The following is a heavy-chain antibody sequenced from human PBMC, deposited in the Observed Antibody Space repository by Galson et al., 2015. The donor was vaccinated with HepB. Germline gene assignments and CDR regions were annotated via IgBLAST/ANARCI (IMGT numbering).Heavy chain of an antibody. Sequence: SLRLSCAASGFTFSSYAMHWVRQAPGKGLEWVAVIWYDGSNKYYADSVKGRFTISRDNSKNTLYLQMNSLRAEDTAVYYCARERQNLWFGESQVGMDVWGQGTTVTVSS. J-gene: IGHJ6*02. CDR2: IWYDGSNK. V-gene: IGHV3-33*08. D-gene: IGHD3-10*01. CDR1: GFTFSSYA. CDR3: ARERQNLWFGESQVGMDV.